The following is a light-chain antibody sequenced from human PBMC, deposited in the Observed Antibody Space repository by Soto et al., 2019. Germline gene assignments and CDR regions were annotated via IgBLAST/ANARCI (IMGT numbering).Light chain of an antibody. CDR3: LQHNSYPLT. Sequence: DIQITQSPSTLSASAGDRVTITCRASQSISSWLAWYQQKPGKAPKLLIYDASSLESGVPSRFSGSGSGTEFTLTISSLQPEDFATYYCLQHNSYPLTFGGGTKVDIK. CDR2: DAS. CDR1: QSISSW. J-gene: IGKJ4*01. V-gene: IGKV1-5*01.